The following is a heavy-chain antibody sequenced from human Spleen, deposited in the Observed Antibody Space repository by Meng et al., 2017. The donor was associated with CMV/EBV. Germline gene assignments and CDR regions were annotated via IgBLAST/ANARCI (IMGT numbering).Heavy chain of an antibody. CDR1: GDSISNYF. D-gene: IGHD3-16*01. CDR3: AATLRLDYGLDV. J-gene: IGHJ6*02. V-gene: IGHV4-59*01. Sequence: SETLSLTCSVSGDSISNYFWSWIRQPPGKGLEWIGYIYFSGNTNYNPSLNSRVTISVDSSKNHLSLRLRSVTAADTAVCYCAATLRLDYGLDVWGQGTTVTVSS. CDR2: IYFSGNT.